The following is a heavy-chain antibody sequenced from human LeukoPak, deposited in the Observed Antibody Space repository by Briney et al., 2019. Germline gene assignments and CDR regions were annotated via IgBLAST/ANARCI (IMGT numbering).Heavy chain of an antibody. Sequence: GGSLRLSCAASGFTFDEYAMHWVRQAPGKGLEWVSGISWNSDNIAYADSVKGRFTISRDNAKNSLYLQKNSLRAEDTAFYYCAKARKSDYYGMDVWGQGTTVTVSS. CDR2: ISWNSDNI. D-gene: IGHD3-3*01. V-gene: IGHV3-9*01. CDR3: AKARKSDYYGMDV. J-gene: IGHJ6*02. CDR1: GFTFDEYA.